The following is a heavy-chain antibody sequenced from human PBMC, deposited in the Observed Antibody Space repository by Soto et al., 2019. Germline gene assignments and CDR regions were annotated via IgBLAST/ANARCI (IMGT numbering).Heavy chain of an antibody. V-gene: IGHV3-53*01. D-gene: IGHD6-13*01. CDR2: IYSGGNT. CDR3: ARDPPGIAASGAGG. Sequence: ESGGGLIQPGGSLRLSCADSGFTVSNNYMRWVRQAPGKGLEWVSLIYSGGNTHYADSVKGRFTISRDDSKNTLYLQMNSLRVEDTAVYYCARDPPGIAASGAGGWGQGTLVTVSS. J-gene: IGHJ4*02. CDR1: GFTVSNNY.